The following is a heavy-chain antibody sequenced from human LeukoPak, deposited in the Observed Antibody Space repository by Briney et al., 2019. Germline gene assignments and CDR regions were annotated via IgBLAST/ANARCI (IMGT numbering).Heavy chain of an antibody. V-gene: IGHV1-69*13. CDR1: GGTFSSNA. J-gene: IGHJ4*02. Sequence: ASVKDSCKASGGTFSSNAISWVRQAPGQGLEWMGGIIPIFGTANYAQKFQGRVTITADESTSTAYMELSSLRSEDTAVYYCARVGYGSPDQGQLPFDYWGQGTLVTVSS. D-gene: IGHD1-26*01. CDR3: ARVGYGSPDQGQLPFDY. CDR2: IIPIFGTA.